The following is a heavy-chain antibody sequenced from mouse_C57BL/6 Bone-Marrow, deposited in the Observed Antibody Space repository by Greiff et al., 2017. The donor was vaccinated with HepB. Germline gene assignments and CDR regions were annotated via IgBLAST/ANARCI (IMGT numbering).Heavy chain of an antibody. CDR3: ASHGNCYFDY. Sequence: VKVVESGPELVKPGASVKISCKASGYAFSSSWMNWVKQRPGKGLEWIGRIYPGDGDTNYNGKFKGKATLTADKSSSTAYMQLSSLTSEDSAVYFGASHGNCYFDYWGQGTTLTVSS. CDR1: GYAFSSSW. CDR2: IYPGDGDT. V-gene: IGHV1-82*01. D-gene: IGHD2-1*01. J-gene: IGHJ2*01.